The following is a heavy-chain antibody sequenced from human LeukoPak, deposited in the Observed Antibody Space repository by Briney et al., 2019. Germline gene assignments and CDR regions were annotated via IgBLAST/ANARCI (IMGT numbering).Heavy chain of an antibody. CDR3: AKAERFSGTKTPDY. V-gene: IGHV3-23*01. CDR2: ISGSGGST. D-gene: IGHD1-26*01. CDR1: GFTFSSYA. Sequence: QCGGSLRLSCAASGFTFSSYAMSWVRQAPGKGLEWVSAISGSGGSTYYADSVKGRFTISRDNSKNTLYLQMNSLRAEDTAVYYCAKAERFSGTKTPDYWGQGTLVTVSS. J-gene: IGHJ4*02.